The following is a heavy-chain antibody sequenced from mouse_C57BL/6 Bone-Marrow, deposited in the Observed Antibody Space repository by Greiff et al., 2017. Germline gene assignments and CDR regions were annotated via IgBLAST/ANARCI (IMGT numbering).Heavy chain of an antibody. V-gene: IGHV10-3*01. CDR2: IRSKSSNYAT. Sequence: EVHLVESGGGLVQPKGSLKLSCAASGFTFNTYAMHWVRQAPGKGLEWVARIRSKSSNYATYYADSVKDRFTISRDDSQSMLYLQMNNLKTEDTAMYYCVRRGSTMIREGYWYFDVWGTGTTVTVSS. CDR3: VRRGSTMIREGYWYFDV. CDR1: GFTFNTYA. J-gene: IGHJ1*03. D-gene: IGHD2-4*01.